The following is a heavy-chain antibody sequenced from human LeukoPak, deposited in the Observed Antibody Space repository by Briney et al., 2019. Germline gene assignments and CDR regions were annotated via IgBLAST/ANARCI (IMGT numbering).Heavy chain of an antibody. CDR1: GYSFTSYG. Sequence: GESLKISCKGSGYSFTSYGISWVRQAPGQGLEWMGWISAYNGNTNYAQKLQGRVTMTTDTSTSTAYMELRSLRSDDTAVYYCARGTYGGGDYIDYWGQGTLVTVSS. V-gene: IGHV1-18*01. CDR2: ISAYNGNT. J-gene: IGHJ4*02. D-gene: IGHD4-23*01. CDR3: ARGTYGGGDYIDY.